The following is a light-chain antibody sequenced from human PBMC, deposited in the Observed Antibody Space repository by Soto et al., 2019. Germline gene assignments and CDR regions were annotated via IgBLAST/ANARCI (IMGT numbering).Light chain of an antibody. CDR3: QQYNNWPF. CDR2: GAS. V-gene: IGKV3-20*01. J-gene: IGKJ3*01. CDR1: QSVSSSY. Sequence: EIVLTQSPGTLSLSPGERATLSCRASQSVSSSYLAWYQQKPGQAPRLLIYGASNRATGIPDRFSGSGSGTDFTLTISRLEPEDFAVYYCQQYNNWPFFGPGTKVDIK.